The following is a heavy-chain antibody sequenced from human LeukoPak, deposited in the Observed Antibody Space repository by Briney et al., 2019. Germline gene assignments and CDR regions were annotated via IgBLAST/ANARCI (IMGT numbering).Heavy chain of an antibody. V-gene: IGHV1-2*04. Sequence: ASVKVSCKASGYTFIDYYIHWVRQAPGQGLEWVGWISPNSGDTNYAQKFQGWVTMTRDTSITTIHMELNRLTSDNTAVYYCAREGYSGQYTNWGQGTLVTVSS. CDR3: AREGYSGQYTN. D-gene: IGHD1-26*01. J-gene: IGHJ4*02. CDR2: ISPNSGDT. CDR1: GYTFIDYY.